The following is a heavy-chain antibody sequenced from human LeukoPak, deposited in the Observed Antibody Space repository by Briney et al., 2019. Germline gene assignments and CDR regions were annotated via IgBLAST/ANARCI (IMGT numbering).Heavy chain of an antibody. Sequence: PGGSLRLSCAASGFTFSSYAMSWVRQAPGKGLEWVSAISGSGGSTYYADSVKGRFTISRDNSMNTLYLQMNSLRAEDTAVYYCAKGPPDYYDSSGLRFDYWGQGTLVTVSS. CDR1: GFTFSSYA. CDR3: AKGPPDYYDSSGLRFDY. V-gene: IGHV3-23*01. CDR2: ISGSGGST. D-gene: IGHD3-22*01. J-gene: IGHJ4*02.